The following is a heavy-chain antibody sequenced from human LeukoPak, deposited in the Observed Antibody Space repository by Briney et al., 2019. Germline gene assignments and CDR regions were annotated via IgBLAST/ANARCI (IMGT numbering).Heavy chain of an antibody. CDR2: IIPIFGTA. V-gene: IGHV1-69*13. CDR3: AREGDGVQLWHTHIYFDY. D-gene: IGHD5-18*01. Sequence: SVKASCKASGGTFSSYAISWVRRAPGQGLEWMGGIIPIFGTANYAQKFQGRVTITADESTSTAYMELSSLRSEDTAVYYCAREGDGVQLWHTHIYFDYWGQGTLVTVSS. J-gene: IGHJ4*02. CDR1: GGTFSSYA.